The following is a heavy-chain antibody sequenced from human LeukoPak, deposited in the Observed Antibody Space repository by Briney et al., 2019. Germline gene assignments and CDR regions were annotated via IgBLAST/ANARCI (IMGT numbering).Heavy chain of an antibody. CDR1: GFTFSSYA. Sequence: GGSLRLSCAASGFTFSSYAMSWVRQAPGKGLEWVSGISYSGGSTYSADSVKGRFTISRDNAKNSLYLQMNSLRAEDTAVYYCARAKYDSSGYYYSGFDIWGQGTMVTVSS. J-gene: IGHJ3*02. CDR3: ARAKYDSSGYYYSGFDI. D-gene: IGHD3-22*01. CDR2: ISYSGGST. V-gene: IGHV3-23*01.